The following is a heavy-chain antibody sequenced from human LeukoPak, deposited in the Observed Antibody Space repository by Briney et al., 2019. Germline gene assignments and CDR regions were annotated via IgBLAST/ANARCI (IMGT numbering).Heavy chain of an antibody. CDR3: ARGHCSGGSCYDY. J-gene: IGHJ4*02. Sequence: SVKVSCKASGGTSSSYAISWVRQAPGQGLEWMGGVIPIFGTANYAQKFQGRVTITADESTSTAYMELSSLRSEDTAVYYCARGHCSGGSCYDYWGQGTLVTVSS. CDR1: GGTSSSYA. CDR2: VIPIFGTA. D-gene: IGHD2-15*01. V-gene: IGHV1-69*01.